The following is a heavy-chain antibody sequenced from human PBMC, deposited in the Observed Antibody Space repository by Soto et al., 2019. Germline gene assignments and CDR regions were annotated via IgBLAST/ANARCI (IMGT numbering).Heavy chain of an antibody. Sequence: GGSLRLSGAASGFTFDDYAMHWVRQAPGKGLEWVSGISWNSGSIGYADSVKGRFTISRDNAKNSLYLQMNSLRAEDTALYYCAKSPCSSTSCYVNWFDPWGQGTLVTVSS. CDR2: ISWNSGSI. CDR1: GFTFDDYA. J-gene: IGHJ5*02. V-gene: IGHV3-9*01. D-gene: IGHD2-2*01. CDR3: AKSPCSSTSCYVNWFDP.